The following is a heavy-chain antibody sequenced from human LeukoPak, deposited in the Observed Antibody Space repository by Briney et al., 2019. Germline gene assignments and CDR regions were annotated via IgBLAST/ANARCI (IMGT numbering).Heavy chain of an antibody. J-gene: IGHJ4*02. V-gene: IGHV3-30-3*01. CDR1: GFTFSSYA. D-gene: IGHD3-22*01. CDR2: ISYDGSNK. Sequence: PGRSLRLSCAASGFTFSSYAMHWVRQAPGKGLEWVAVISYDGSNKYYADSVKGRFTISRDNPKNTLYLQMNSLRAEDTAVYYCAREGVVVVITTFDYWGQGTLVTVSS. CDR3: AREGVVVVITTFDY.